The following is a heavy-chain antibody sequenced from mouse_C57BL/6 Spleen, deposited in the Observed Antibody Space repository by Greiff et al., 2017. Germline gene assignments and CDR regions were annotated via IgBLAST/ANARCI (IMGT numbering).Heavy chain of an antibody. Sequence: QVHVKQPGAELVKPGASVKMSCKASGYTFTSYWITWVKQRPGQGLEWIGDIYPGSGSTNYNEKFKSKATLTVDTSSSTAYMQLSSLTSEDSAVYYCAREPIYYYGSSYGDYYFDYWGQGTTLTVS. V-gene: IGHV1-55*01. CDR3: AREPIYYYGSSYGDYYFDY. J-gene: IGHJ2*01. CDR2: IYPGSGST. D-gene: IGHD1-1*01. CDR1: GYTFTSYW.